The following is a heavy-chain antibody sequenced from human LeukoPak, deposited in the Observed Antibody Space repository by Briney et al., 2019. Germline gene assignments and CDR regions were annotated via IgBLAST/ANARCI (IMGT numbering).Heavy chain of an antibody. CDR3: AKDLIPRNGVFDAFDI. J-gene: IGHJ3*02. V-gene: IGHV3-23*01. CDR2: ISGGGETA. Sequence: GGSLRLSCAASGFTFSEFVMNWVRQAPGKGLEWVAHISGGGETAYYADSVRGRYSVSRDNSNKTLYLQMNTLRVEDTAKYFCAKDLIPRNGVFDAFDIWGQGAMVIVSS. CDR1: GFTFSEFV. D-gene: IGHD2-8*01.